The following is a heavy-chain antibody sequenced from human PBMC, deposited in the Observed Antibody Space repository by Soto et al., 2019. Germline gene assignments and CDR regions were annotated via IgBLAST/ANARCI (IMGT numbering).Heavy chain of an antibody. CDR3: ARGPRFFNYYYYYMDV. D-gene: IGHD3-3*01. J-gene: IGHJ6*03. CDR2: INSDGSST. Sequence: GGSLRLSCAASGFTFSSYWMHWVRQAPGKGLVWVSRINSDGSSTSYADSVKGRFTISRDNAKNTLYLQMNSLRAEDTAVYYCARGPRFFNYYYYYMDVWGKGTTVTVSS. CDR1: GFTFSSYW. V-gene: IGHV3-74*01.